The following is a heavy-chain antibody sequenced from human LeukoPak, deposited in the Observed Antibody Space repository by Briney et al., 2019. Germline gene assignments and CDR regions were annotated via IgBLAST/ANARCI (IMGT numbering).Heavy chain of an antibody. CDR3: AKYDSSGYYQRDYGMDV. CDR2: VSGSGGST. CDR1: GFTFSSYA. Sequence: PGGSLRLSCAASGFTFSSYAMSWVRQAPGKGLEWVSTVSGSGGSTYYADSVKGRFTISRDNSKNTLYLQMNSLRAEDTAVYYCAKYDSSGYYQRDYGMDVWGQGTTVTVSS. D-gene: IGHD3-22*01. J-gene: IGHJ6*02. V-gene: IGHV3-23*01.